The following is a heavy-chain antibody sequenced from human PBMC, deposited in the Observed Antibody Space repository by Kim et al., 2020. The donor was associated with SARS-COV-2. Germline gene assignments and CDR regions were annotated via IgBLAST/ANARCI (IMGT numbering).Heavy chain of an antibody. D-gene: IGHD6-13*01. CDR3: AKDQGIAAAGYGMDV. CDR2: ISGRGVST. Sequence: GGSLRLSCAASGFTFSSYAMSWVRQAPGKGLEWVSAISGRGVSTYYADSVKGRFTISRDNSKNTLYLQMNSLRAEDTAVYYCAKDQGIAAAGYGMDVWGQGTTVTVSS. CDR1: GFTFSSYA. J-gene: IGHJ6*02. V-gene: IGHV3-23*01.